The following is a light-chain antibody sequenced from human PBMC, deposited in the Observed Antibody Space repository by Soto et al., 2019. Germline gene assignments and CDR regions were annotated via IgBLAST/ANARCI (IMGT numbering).Light chain of an antibody. V-gene: IGLV2-11*01. CDR2: DVS. J-gene: IGLJ2*01. CDR1: SSDVGGYNY. CDR3: CSYAGSSVLI. Sequence: QSALTQPRSVSGSPGQSVTISCSGTSSDVGGYNYVSWYQHHAGRAPKLMICDVSKRSSGVPDRFSGSKSGNTASLTISGLQSEDEADYYCCSYAGSSVLIFGGGTKLTVL.